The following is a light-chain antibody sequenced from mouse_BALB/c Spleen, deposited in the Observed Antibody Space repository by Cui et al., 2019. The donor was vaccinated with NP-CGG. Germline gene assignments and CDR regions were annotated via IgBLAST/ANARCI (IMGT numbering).Light chain of an antibody. Sequence: QAVVTQESALTTSPGETVTLTRRSSTGAVTTSNYANWVQEQPHPFFTGIIGGTNNRAPGVHARFSGSLIGDKAALTITGAQTEDEAIYFCALWYSNRWVFGGGTKLTVL. CDR3: ALWYSNRWV. J-gene: IGLJ1*01. V-gene: IGLV1*01. CDR1: TGAVTTSNY. CDR2: GTN.